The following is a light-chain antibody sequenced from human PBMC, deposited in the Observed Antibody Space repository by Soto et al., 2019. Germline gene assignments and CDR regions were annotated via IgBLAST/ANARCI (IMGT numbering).Light chain of an antibody. J-gene: IGLJ2*01. V-gene: IGLV2-14*01. CDR1: SSDVGGYNY. CDR3: SSFTSSGTRL. CDR2: DVS. Sequence: QSALTQPASVSGSPGQSITISCTGTSSDVGGYNYVSWYQQHPGKVPKVMIYDVSNRPSGVSNRFSGSKSANTASLTISGLQAEDEADYYCSSFTSSGTRLFGGGTKVTVL.